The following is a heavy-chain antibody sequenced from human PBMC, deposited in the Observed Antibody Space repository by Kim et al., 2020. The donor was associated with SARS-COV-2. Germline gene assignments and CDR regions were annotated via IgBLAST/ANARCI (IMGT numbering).Heavy chain of an antibody. CDR2: IYSGGST. CDR1: GFTVSSNY. Sequence: GGSLRLSCAASGFTVSSNYMSWVRQAPGKGLEWVSVIYSGGSTYYADSVKGRFTISRDNSKNTLYLQMNSLRAEDTAVYYCARAVGASSFAFDIWGQGTMVTVSS. CDR3: ARAVGASSFAFDI. D-gene: IGHD1-26*01. J-gene: IGHJ3*02. V-gene: IGHV3-53*01.